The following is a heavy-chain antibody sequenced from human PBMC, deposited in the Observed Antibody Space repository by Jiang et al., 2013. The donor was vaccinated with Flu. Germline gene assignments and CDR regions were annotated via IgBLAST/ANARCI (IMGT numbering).Heavy chain of an antibody. Sequence: KGLEWMGIIYPGDSDTRYSPSFQGQVTISADKSISTAYLQWSSLKASDTAMYYCARRESGYSGYAKGGWFDPWGQGTLVTVSS. D-gene: IGHD5-12*01. J-gene: IGHJ5*02. CDR3: ARRESGYSGYAKGGWFDP. V-gene: IGHV5-51*01. CDR2: IYPGDSDT.